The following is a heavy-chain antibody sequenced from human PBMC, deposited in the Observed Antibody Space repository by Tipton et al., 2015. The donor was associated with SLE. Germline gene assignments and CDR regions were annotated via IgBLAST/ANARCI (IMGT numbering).Heavy chain of an antibody. CDR3: ASSGYNSPFYVYNWLDP. CDR2: ISSSSNTV. CDR1: GFSFSSNA. Sequence: SLRLSYAASGFSFSSNAMHWVRQAPGKGLEWISYISSSSNTVYYADSVKGRFTISRDNGKNSLSLQMTSLRDEDTAVYYCASSGYNSPFYVYNWLDPWGQGTLVIVSS. D-gene: IGHD5-12*01. J-gene: IGHJ5*02. V-gene: IGHV3-48*02.